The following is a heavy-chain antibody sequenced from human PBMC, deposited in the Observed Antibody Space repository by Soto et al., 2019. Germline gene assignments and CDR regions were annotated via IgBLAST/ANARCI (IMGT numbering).Heavy chain of an antibody. CDR1: GYTFTSYG. Sequence: ASVKVSCKASGYTFTSYGISWVRQAPGQGLEWMGWISAYNGNTNYAQKLQGRVTMTTDTSTSTAYMELRSLRSDDTAVYYCAGDGYCSGGSCYGNWFDPWGQGTLVTVSS. CDR2: ISAYNGNT. V-gene: IGHV1-18*01. D-gene: IGHD2-15*01. CDR3: AGDGYCSGGSCYGNWFDP. J-gene: IGHJ5*02.